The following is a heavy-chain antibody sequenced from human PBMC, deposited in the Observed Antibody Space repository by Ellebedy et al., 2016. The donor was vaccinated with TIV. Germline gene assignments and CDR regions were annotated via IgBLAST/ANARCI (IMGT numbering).Heavy chain of an antibody. CDR1: GFTFTNYH. Sequence: GESLKISCAASGFTFTNYHMHWVRQAPGKGLEWVALIWSDGSLEYYADSVKGRFTLPRDSSENTVYLHMNSLRADDTAVYYCAREVGGGQGDMDVWGQGTTVTVSS. V-gene: IGHV3-33*01. J-gene: IGHJ6*02. D-gene: IGHD1-26*01. CDR2: IWSDGSLE. CDR3: AREVGGGQGDMDV.